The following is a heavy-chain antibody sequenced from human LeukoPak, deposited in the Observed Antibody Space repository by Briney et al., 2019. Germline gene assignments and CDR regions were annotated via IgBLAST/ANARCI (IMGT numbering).Heavy chain of an antibody. CDR3: AREKALMDHYDFSGYDWEY. CDR1: GYSISTLSN. J-gene: IGHJ4*02. CDR2: IYHGGST. Sequence: NTSETLSLICTVSGYSISTLSNWGWIRQSPGKGLEWVASIYHGGSTYYNPSLRGRVTISMDTSKNQISLRLTSVTAADTAVYYCAREKALMDHYDFSGYDWEYWGQGSLVIVSS. V-gene: IGHV4-38-2*02. D-gene: IGHD3-22*01.